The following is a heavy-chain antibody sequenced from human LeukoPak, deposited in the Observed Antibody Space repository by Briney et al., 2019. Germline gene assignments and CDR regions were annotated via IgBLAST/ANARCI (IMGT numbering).Heavy chain of an antibody. Sequence: GGSLTLPCAASGFPFSDYWMTWVRQAPGKGLEWVASIKQDGNEKSYVGSVKGRFTISRDNAANSLFLQMNSLRTEDTAVYYCARDPMADFDYWGQGGLVTVSS. CDR3: ARDPMADFDY. CDR1: GFPFSDYW. CDR2: IKQDGNEK. V-gene: IGHV3-7*01. J-gene: IGHJ4*02. D-gene: IGHD2-8*01.